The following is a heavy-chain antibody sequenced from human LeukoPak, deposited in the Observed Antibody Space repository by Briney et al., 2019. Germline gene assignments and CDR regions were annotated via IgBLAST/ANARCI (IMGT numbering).Heavy chain of an antibody. J-gene: IGHJ4*02. V-gene: IGHV3-15*01. CDR2: IKSKTDGGTA. Sequence: PGGSLRLSCAVSGFSFNNAWMSWVRQVPGKGLEWVGRIKSKTDGGTADYAAPVKGRFTISRDDSKNTLYLQMNSLKTEDTAVYYCNADVTMFRGAISYVDNWGQGTLVTVSS. CDR3: NADVTMFRGAISYVDN. D-gene: IGHD3-10*01. CDR1: GFSFNNAW.